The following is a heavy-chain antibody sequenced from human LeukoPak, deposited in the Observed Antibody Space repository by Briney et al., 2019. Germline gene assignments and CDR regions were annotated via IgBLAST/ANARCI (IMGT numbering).Heavy chain of an antibody. V-gene: IGHV3-53*01. Sequence: GGSLRLSCAASGFTVSTDHMSWVRQAPGKGLEWVAISYSEEWVPISHSGGSSQYAESVKSRFTISRDNSRNTLSLQMKSLRAEDTALYYCARVWELSFDHWGQGTLVTVSS. J-gene: IGHJ4*02. CDR3: ARVWELSFDH. CDR1: GFTVSTDH. CDR2: SYSEEWVPISHSGGSS. D-gene: IGHD1-26*01.